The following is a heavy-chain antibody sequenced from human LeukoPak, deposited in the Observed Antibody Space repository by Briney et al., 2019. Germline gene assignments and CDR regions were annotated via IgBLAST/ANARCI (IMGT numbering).Heavy chain of an antibody. J-gene: IGHJ3*02. D-gene: IGHD2-2*01. Sequence: KTGGSLRLSCAASGFTFSSYSMNWVRQAPGKGLEWVSSISSTSSYIYYADSVKGRFTISRDNAKNSLYLQMNSLRAEDTAVYYCARAQLPMCPSGTSCPDAFDIWGQGTMVTVSS. V-gene: IGHV3-21*01. CDR2: ISSTSSYI. CDR1: GFTFSSYS. CDR3: ARAQLPMCPSGTSCPDAFDI.